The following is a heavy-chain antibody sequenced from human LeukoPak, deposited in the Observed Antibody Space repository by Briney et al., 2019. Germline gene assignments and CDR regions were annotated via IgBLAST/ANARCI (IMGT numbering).Heavy chain of an antibody. CDR2: VIPIFGTA. D-gene: IGHD5-18*01. J-gene: IGHJ4*02. CDR3: ASDRGYSYGFGSGSYVY. Sequence: SVKVSCKASGGTFSSYAISWVRQAPGQGLEWMGGVIPIFGTANYAQKFQGRVTITADKSTSTAYMELSSLRSEDTAVYYCASDRGYSYGFGSGSYVYWGQGTLVTVSS. V-gene: IGHV1-69*06. CDR1: GGTFSSYA.